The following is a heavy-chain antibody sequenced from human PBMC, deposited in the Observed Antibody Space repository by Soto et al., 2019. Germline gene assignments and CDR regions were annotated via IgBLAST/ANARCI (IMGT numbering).Heavy chain of an antibody. D-gene: IGHD3-3*01. J-gene: IGHJ6*02. V-gene: IGHV3-7*01. CDR1: GFTFTSYW. Sequence: GGSLRLSCAASGFTFTSYWITWVRQAPGKGLEWVANIKQDGSEKYYVDSVKGRFTISRDNAKNSLFLQMNSLRAEDTAVYYCARDRDLTIFGVVHYYGMDVWGQGTSVPSP. CDR2: IKQDGSEK. CDR3: ARDRDLTIFGVVHYYGMDV.